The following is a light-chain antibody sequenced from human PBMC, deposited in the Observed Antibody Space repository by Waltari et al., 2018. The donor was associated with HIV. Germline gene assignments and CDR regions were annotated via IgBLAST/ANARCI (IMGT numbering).Light chain of an antibody. Sequence: EVVLTQSQATLSMSPGDRDPPSCRASQTVYTDLSWYHQTHGQPPALLIYASSSRLTGVPARFSGSGSGTEFTLTITGLQSEDFALYYCQQYNVFPQTFGQGTKV. V-gene: IGKV3-15*01. J-gene: IGKJ1*01. CDR2: ASS. CDR3: QQYNVFPQT. CDR1: QTVYTD.